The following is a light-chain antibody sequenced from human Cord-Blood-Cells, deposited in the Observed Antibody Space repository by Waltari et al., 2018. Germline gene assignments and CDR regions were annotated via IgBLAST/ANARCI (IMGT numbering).Light chain of an antibody. J-gene: IGLJ3*02. CDR1: SSNIGSNT. CDR2: SNN. CDR3: AAWDDSLNGPV. Sequence: QSVLTQPPSASGTPGQRVTISCSGSSSNIGSNTVNWYQQLPGPAPKLLIYSNNPRPSGVPDGFSGSKSGTSASLAISGLQSEDEADYYCAAWDDSLNGPVFGGGTKLTVL. V-gene: IGLV1-44*01.